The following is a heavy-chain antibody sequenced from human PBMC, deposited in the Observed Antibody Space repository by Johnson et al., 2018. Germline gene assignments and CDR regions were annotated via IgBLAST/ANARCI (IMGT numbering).Heavy chain of an antibody. J-gene: IGHJ6*03. CDR3: ARGYCSGGSCRASDYMDV. D-gene: IGHD2-15*01. Sequence: QVQLVQSGAEVKKPGASVKVSCKASGYTFTTYDINWVRQATGQGLEWMGWMNPNSGNTGYAQKFQGRVTMTRSTSISTAYMELSSLRSEDTAVYYCARGYCSGGSCRASDYMDVWGKGTTVTVSS. CDR1: GYTFTTYD. CDR2: MNPNSGNT. V-gene: IGHV1-8*01.